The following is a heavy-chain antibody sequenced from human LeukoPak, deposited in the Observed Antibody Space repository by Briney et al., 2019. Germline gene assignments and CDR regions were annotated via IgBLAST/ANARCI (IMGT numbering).Heavy chain of an antibody. J-gene: IGHJ2*01. CDR3: ARASRWLQPYWYFDL. Sequence: GGSLRLSCAASRFTFSSYWMHWVRQAPGKGLVWVSRINSDGSSTSYADSVKGRFTISRDNAKNTLYLQMNSLRAEDTAVYYCARASRWLQPYWYFDLWGRGTLVTVSS. CDR1: RFTFSSYW. CDR2: INSDGSST. V-gene: IGHV3-74*01. D-gene: IGHD5-24*01.